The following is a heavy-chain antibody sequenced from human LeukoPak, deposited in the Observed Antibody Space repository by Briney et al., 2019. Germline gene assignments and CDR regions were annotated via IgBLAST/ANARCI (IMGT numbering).Heavy chain of an antibody. CDR1: GYGFTGYY. CDR2: INPSVGGT. V-gene: IGHV1-46*03. Sequence: ASVKVSCKAFGYGFTGYYIHWVRQAPGQGLEWMGIINPSVGGTTYARKFQGRVTMTRDTSTSTVYMELSSLRSEDTAVYYCARHGSERYYPAEGRVDYWGQRTLVTVSS. CDR3: ARHGSERYYPAEGRVDY. J-gene: IGHJ4*02. D-gene: IGHD3-10*01.